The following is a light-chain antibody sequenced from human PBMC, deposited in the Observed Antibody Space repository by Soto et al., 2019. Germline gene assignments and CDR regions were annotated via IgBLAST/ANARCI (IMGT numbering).Light chain of an antibody. CDR2: DIN. CDR3: CSYAGRYTWV. CDR1: SSDVCGHNY. V-gene: IGLV2-11*01. Sequence: QSALTQPRSVSGSPGQSVTISCTGTSSDVCGHNYVSWYQQHPDKAPKLIIYDINKRPSGVPDRFSASKSGNTASLTISGLQGEDESDYYCCSYAGRYTWVFGGGTQLTVL. J-gene: IGLJ3*02.